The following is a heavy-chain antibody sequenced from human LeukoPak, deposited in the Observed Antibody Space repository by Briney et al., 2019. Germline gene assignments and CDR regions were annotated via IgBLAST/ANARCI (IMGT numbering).Heavy chain of an antibody. CDR1: GFTFSSYS. D-gene: IGHD3-16*01. CDR2: ISSSSSYI. Sequence: GGSLRLSCAASGFTFSSYSMNWVRQAPGKGLEWVSSISSSSSYIYYADSVKGRFTISRDNAKNSLYLQMNSLRAEDTAVYYCAKDLGRRGGLAFDIWGQGTMVTVSS. J-gene: IGHJ3*02. CDR3: AKDLGRRGGLAFDI. V-gene: IGHV3-21*04.